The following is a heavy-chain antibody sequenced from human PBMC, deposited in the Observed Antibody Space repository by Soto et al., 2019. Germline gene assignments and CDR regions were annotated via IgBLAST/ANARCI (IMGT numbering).Heavy chain of an antibody. V-gene: IGHV4-34*01. D-gene: IGHD3-10*01. CDR3: ARGKTSRYRFGPRKFFYYGLDA. Sequence: PSETLSLTCAVYGGSFSGYYWSWIRQPPGKGLEWIGEINHSGSTNYNPSLKSRLTLSLDTSKNQFSLTVASVTAAETAVYFCARGKTSRYRFGPRKFFYYGLDAWGQGTPVTVSS. J-gene: IGHJ6*02. CDR1: GGSFSGYY. CDR2: INHSGST.